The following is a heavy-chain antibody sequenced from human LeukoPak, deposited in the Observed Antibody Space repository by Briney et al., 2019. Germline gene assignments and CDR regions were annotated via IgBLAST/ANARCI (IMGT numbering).Heavy chain of an antibody. CDR1: GHSIINSFY. Sequence: SETLSLTCTVSGHSIINSFYWGWIRQPPGKGLEWIGSIYHTGSTYYNPSLKSRVTISVDTSKNQFSLKLSSVTAADTAVYYCASTPLRPYYYYYYMDVWGKGTTVTVSS. J-gene: IGHJ6*03. D-gene: IGHD2-15*01. CDR2: IYHTGST. V-gene: IGHV4-38-2*02. CDR3: ASTPLRPYYYYYYMDV.